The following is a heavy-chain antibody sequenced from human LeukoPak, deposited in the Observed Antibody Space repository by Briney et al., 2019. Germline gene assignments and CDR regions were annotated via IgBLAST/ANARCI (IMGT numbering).Heavy chain of an antibody. CDR2: ISAYNGNT. J-gene: IGHJ5*02. Sequence: ASVKASCKASGYTFTSYGISWVQQAPGQGLEWMGWISAYNGNTNYAQKLQGRVTMTTDTSTSTAYMELRSLRSDDTAVYYCAREHDGLAAAGTVFDPWGQGTLVTVSS. V-gene: IGHV1-18*01. D-gene: IGHD6-13*01. CDR1: GYTFTSYG. CDR3: AREHDGLAAAGTVFDP.